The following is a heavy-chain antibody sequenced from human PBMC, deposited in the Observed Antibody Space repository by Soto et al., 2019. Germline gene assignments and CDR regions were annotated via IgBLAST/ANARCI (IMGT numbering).Heavy chain of an antibody. Sequence: PGESLKISCKGSGYSFSNYWIVWVRQMPGKGLEWMGIIYPGDSETKYSPSFQGQVTISADKSINTAYLQWISLKASDTAMYYCARRRAGNPDDWFDPWGQGTLVTVPQ. V-gene: IGHV5-51*01. D-gene: IGHD6-13*01. J-gene: IGHJ5*02. CDR3: ARRRAGNPDDWFDP. CDR1: GYSFSNYW. CDR2: IYPGDSET.